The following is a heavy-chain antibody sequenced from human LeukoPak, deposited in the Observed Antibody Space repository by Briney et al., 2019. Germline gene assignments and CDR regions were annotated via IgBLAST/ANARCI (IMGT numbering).Heavy chain of an antibody. Sequence: QSGGSLRLSCAASGFTFSSYWMSWVRQAPGKGPECVSDISGSGGSTYYADSVKGRFTISRDNSKNTLYLQMNSLRAEDTAVYYCAKDAGGYYYYYYLDVWGKGTTVTVSS. CDR1: GFTFSSYW. D-gene: IGHD1-26*01. J-gene: IGHJ6*03. V-gene: IGHV3-23*01. CDR2: ISGSGGST. CDR3: AKDAGGYYYYYYLDV.